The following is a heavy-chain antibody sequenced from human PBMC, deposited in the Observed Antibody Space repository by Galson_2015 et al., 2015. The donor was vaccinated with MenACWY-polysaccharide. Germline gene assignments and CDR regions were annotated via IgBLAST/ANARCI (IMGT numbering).Heavy chain of an antibody. CDR1: GYTLTGYY. Sequence: SVKVSCKASGYTLTGYYMHWVRQAPGQGLEWMGRIDPYRGGTNYAQKFQGRVAMTRDTSICTAYMELSGLRSDDTAVDYCATHHMDPTMTTYWGQGTLVTVSS. CDR2: IDPYRGGT. V-gene: IGHV1-2*06. D-gene: IGHD5-18*01. CDR3: ATHHMDPTMTTY. J-gene: IGHJ4*02.